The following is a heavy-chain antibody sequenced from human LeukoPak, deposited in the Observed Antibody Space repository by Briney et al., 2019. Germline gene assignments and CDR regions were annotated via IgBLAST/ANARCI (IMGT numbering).Heavy chain of an antibody. J-gene: IGHJ4*03. D-gene: IGHD2-15*01. Sequence: GGPLRLSCGASGFTFSAYSMNWVRQAPGMGLEWVSSIFSTSTYIYYADSVKGRFTISRDNAKNSLYLEMNSLRAEDTAVYYCARDVCSGGSCYSDSWGLGTLVTVSS. CDR3: ARDVCSGGSCYSDS. CDR2: IFSTSTYI. V-gene: IGHV3-21*01. CDR1: GFTFSAYS.